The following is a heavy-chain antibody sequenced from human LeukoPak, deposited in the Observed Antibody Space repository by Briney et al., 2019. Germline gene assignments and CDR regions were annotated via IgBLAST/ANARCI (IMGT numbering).Heavy chain of an antibody. CDR3: ATTAAAGVFDY. Sequence: SETLSLTCTVSGVSISGYYWSWIRQPAGKRLEWIGRIYTSGSTNYNPSLKSRVTMSVDTSKNQFSLKLSSVTAADTAVYYCATTAAAGVFDYWGQGTLVTVSS. CDR1: GVSISGYY. CDR2: IYTSGST. V-gene: IGHV4-4*07. D-gene: IGHD6-13*01. J-gene: IGHJ4*02.